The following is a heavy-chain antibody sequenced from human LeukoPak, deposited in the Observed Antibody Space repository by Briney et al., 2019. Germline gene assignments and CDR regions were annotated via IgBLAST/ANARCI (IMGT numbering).Heavy chain of an antibody. V-gene: IGHV3-9*01. CDR1: GFTFDDYA. CDR3: ARVRGYSYAYFDY. J-gene: IGHJ4*02. D-gene: IGHD5-18*01. CDR2: ISWNSGSI. Sequence: GGSLRLSCAASGFTFDDYAMHWVRQAPGKGLEWVSGISWNSGSIGYADSVKGRFTISRDNAKNSLYLQMNSLRAEDTAVYYCARVRGYSYAYFDYWGQGTLVTVSS.